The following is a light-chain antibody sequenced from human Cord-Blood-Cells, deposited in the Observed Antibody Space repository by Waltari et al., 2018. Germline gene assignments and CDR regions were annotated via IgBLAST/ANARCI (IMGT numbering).Light chain of an antibody. CDR2: LGS. V-gene: IGKV2-28*01. J-gene: IGKJ2*03. CDR3: MQALQTRYS. CDR1: QSLLHSNGYNY. Sequence: DIVMTQSPLSLPVTPGGPASISCRSSQSLLHSNGYNYLDWYMQKPGQSPQLLIYLGSNRASGVPDRFSGSGSGTDFTLKISRVEAEDVWVYYCMQALQTRYSFGQGTKLEIK.